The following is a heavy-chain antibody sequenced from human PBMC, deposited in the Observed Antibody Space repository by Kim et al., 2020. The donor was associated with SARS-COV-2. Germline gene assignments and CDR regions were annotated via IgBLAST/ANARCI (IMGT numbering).Heavy chain of an antibody. CDR3: ARDKWELLPGGYYYYYYGMDV. V-gene: IGHV4-31*03. Sequence: SETLSLTCTVSGGSISSGGYYWSWIRQHPGKGLEWIGYIYYSGSTYYNPSLKSRVTISVDTSKNQFSLKLSSVTAADTAVYYCARDKWELLPGGYYYYYYGMDVWGQGTTVTVSS. J-gene: IGHJ6*02. CDR1: GGSISSGGYY. CDR2: IYYSGST. D-gene: IGHD1-26*01.